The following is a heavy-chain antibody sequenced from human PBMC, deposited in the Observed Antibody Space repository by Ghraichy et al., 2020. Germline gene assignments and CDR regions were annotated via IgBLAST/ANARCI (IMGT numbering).Heavy chain of an antibody. CDR2: IYWNDDK. D-gene: IGHD2-15*01. J-gene: IGHJ5*02. V-gene: IGHV2-5*01. CDR3: ARTFVVVVAATGFDP. Sequence: SGPTLVKPTQTLTLTCTFSGFSLSTSGVGVGWIRQPPGKALEWLALIYWNDDKRYSPSLKSRLTITKDTSKNQVVLTMTNMDPVDTATYYCARTFVVVVAATGFDPWGQGTLVTVSS. CDR1: GFSLSTSGVG.